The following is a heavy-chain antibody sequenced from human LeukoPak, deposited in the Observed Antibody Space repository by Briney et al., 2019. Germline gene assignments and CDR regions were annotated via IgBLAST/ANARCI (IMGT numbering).Heavy chain of an antibody. D-gene: IGHD6-13*01. CDR3: ARGRSKYSSSWFTSGYYYMDV. Sequence: ASVKVSCKASGYTFTSYDINWVRQATGQGLEWMGWMNPNSGNTGYAQKFQGRVTMTRNTSISTAYMELSSLRSEDTAVYYCARGRSKYSSSWFTSGYYYMDVWGKGTTVTVSS. CDR1: GYTFTSYD. V-gene: IGHV1-8*01. J-gene: IGHJ6*03. CDR2: MNPNSGNT.